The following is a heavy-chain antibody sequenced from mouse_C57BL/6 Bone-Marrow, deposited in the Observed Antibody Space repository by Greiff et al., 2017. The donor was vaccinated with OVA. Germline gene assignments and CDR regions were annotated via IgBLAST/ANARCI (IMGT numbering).Heavy chain of an antibody. CDR2: IWSGGST. CDR1: GFSLTSYG. V-gene: IGHV2-2*01. CDR3: ARNRHYYYGSSPWFAY. J-gene: IGHJ3*01. Sequence: QVHVKQSGPGLVQPSQSLSITCTVSGFSLTSYGVHWVRQSPGKGLEWLGVIWSGGSTDYNAAFISRLSISKDNSKSQVFFKMNSLQADDTAIYYCARNRHYYYGSSPWFAYWGQGTLVTVSA. D-gene: IGHD1-1*01.